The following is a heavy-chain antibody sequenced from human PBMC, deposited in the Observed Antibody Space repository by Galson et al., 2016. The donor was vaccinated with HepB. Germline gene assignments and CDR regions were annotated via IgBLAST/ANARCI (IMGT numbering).Heavy chain of an antibody. CDR1: GFPFSDFF. V-gene: IGHV3-11*01. CDR2: ISSTGSHI. D-gene: IGHD4/OR15-4a*01. CDR3: VRPHDYGANRHFDY. Sequence: SLRLSCAASGFPFSDFFMSWIRQAPGKGLEWISLISSTGSHIYYADSVKGRFTISRDNAKNSLYLQMNSLRGEDTAVYYCVRPHDYGANRHFDYWGQGTLVTVSS. J-gene: IGHJ4*02.